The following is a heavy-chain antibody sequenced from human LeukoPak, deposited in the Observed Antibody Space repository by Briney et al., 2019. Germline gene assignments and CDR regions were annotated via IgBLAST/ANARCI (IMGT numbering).Heavy chain of an antibody. CDR3: ARVSPGSSSGDFDY. CDR1: GYTFTGYY. J-gene: IGHJ4*02. CDR2: INPNSGGT. Sequence: ASVKVSCKASGYTFTGYYMHWVRQAPGQGLEWMGWINPNSGGTNYAQKFQGRVTMTRDTSISTAYMELSRLRSDDTAVYYCARVSPGSSSGDFDYWGQGALVTVSS. D-gene: IGHD6-6*01. V-gene: IGHV1-2*02.